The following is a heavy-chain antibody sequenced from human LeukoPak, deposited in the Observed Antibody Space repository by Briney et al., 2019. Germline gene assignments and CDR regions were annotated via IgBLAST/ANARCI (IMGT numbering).Heavy chain of an antibody. Sequence: SETLSLTCTVSGGSISSSNHYWGWIRQPPGKGLEWIGSIYYSGSTYDNPSLKSRVTISVDAPKNQFSLKLSSVTAADTAVYYCAGSEYKGVYYYGMDVWGQGTTVTVSS. V-gene: IGHV4-39*07. CDR3: AGSEYKGVYYYGMDV. CDR2: IYYSGST. D-gene: IGHD6-6*01. CDR1: GGSISSSNHY. J-gene: IGHJ6*02.